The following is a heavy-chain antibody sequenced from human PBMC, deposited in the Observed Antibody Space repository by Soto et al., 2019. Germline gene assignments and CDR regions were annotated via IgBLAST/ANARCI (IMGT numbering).Heavy chain of an antibody. CDR2: IIPIFGTT. CDR3: ARDRTDSGYYTNWLDP. V-gene: IGHV1-69*06. CDR1: GGAFGSDA. Sequence: SVKVSCKASGGAFGSDAITWVRQAPGQGLEWVGRIIPIFGTTNYAQNLQGRVTISADKSTLTSYMELHSLTSDDTALYYCARDRTDSGYYTNWLDPWGQ. J-gene: IGHJ5*02. D-gene: IGHD3-22*01.